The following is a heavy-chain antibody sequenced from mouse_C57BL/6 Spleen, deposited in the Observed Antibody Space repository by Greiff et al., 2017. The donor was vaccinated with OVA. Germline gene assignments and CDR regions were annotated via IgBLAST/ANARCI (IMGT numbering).Heavy chain of an antibody. D-gene: IGHD2-3*01. CDR2: IYPGDGDT. Sequence: QVQLQQSGPELVKPGASVKISCKASGYAFSSSWMNWVKQRPGKGLEWIGRIYPGDGDTNYNGKFKGKATLTADKSSSTAYMQLSSLTSEDSAVYFCARSGDDGYYDSYWYFDVWGTGTTVTVSS. CDR3: ARSGDDGYYDSYWYFDV. CDR1: GYAFSSSW. J-gene: IGHJ1*03. V-gene: IGHV1-82*01.